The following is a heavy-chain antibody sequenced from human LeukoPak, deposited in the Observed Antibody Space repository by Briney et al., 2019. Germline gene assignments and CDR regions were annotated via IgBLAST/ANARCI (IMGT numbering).Heavy chain of an antibody. CDR3: ARRPFYDSSGSIYFDY. V-gene: IGHV4-39*01. Sequence: SETLSLTCAVYGGSFSSYYWGWIRQPPGKGLEWIGSIYYSGSTYYNLSLKSRVTISVDTSKNQFSLKLSSVTAADTAVYYCARRPFYDSSGSIYFDYWGQGTLVTVSS. J-gene: IGHJ4*02. CDR1: GGSFSSYY. D-gene: IGHD3-22*01. CDR2: IYYSGST.